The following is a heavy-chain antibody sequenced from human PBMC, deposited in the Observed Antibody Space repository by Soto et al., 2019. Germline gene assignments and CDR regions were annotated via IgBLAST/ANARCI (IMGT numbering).Heavy chain of an antibody. D-gene: IGHD5-18*01. V-gene: IGHV3-30*18. CDR3: AKDLSLRDTAMVSPGDYYYYGMDV. CDR2: ISYDGSNK. J-gene: IGHJ6*02. Sequence: GGSLRLSCAASGFTFSSYGMHWVRQAPGKGLEWVAVISYDGSNKYYADSVKVRFTISRDNSKNTLYLQMNCLRAEDTAVYYCAKDLSLRDTAMVSPGDYYYYGMDVWGQGTTVTVSS. CDR1: GFTFSSYG.